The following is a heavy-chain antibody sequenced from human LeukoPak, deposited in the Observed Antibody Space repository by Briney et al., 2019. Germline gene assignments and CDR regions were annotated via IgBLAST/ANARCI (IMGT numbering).Heavy chain of an antibody. CDR3: ARVLYYDILTGLGGNYFDY. CDR2: IYYSGST. J-gene: IGHJ4*02. CDR1: GGSISSGGYY. Sequence: SETLSLTCTVSGGSISSGGYYWSWIRQHPGKGLEWIGYIYYSGSTYYNPSLKSRVTISVDTSKNQFPLKLSSVTAADTAVYYCARVLYYDILTGLGGNYFDYWGQGTLVTVSS. V-gene: IGHV4-31*03. D-gene: IGHD3-9*01.